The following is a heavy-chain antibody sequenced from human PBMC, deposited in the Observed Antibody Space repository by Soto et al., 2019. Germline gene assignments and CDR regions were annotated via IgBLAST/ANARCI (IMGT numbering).Heavy chain of an antibody. CDR1: GFSLTTSGRG. D-gene: IGHD3-16*01. CDR2: FFWGDDK. CDR3: AHRLAMMDAFEV. V-gene: IGHV2-5*02. J-gene: IGHJ3*01. Sequence: QITLKESGPTLVKPTQTLTLTCTFSGFSLTTSGRGVGWIRQPPGKALEWLALFFWGDDKRYSPSLKTRLTISKDTSKNQVVLTMTNMGPEDTATYYCAHRLAMMDAFEVWVQGTVVTVSS.